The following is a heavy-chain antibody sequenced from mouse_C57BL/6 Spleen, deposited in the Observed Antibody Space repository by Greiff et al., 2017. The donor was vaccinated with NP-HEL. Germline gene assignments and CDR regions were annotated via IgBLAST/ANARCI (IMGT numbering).Heavy chain of an antibody. Sequence: VQLQQSGPELVKPGASVKISCKASGYAFSSSWMNWVKQRPGKGLEWIGRIYPGDGDTNYNGKFKGKATLTADKSSSPAYMQLSSLTSEDSAVYFCARCPITTVEYYFDYWGQGTTLTVSS. CDR3: ARCPITTVEYYFDY. CDR1: GYAFSSSW. D-gene: IGHD1-1*01. V-gene: IGHV1-82*01. J-gene: IGHJ2*01. CDR2: IYPGDGDT.